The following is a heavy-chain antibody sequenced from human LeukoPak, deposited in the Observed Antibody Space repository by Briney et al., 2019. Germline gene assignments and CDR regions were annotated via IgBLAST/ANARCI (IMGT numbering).Heavy chain of an antibody. V-gene: IGHV3-48*02. D-gene: IGHD3-22*01. CDR2: ITSSSSTI. CDR3: ARGARYYDSS. J-gene: IGHJ4*02. Sequence: GGSLRPSCAASGFTFSSYSMNWVRQAPGKGLEWVSYITSSSSTIYYADSVKGRFTISRDNAKNSLYLQMNSLRDEDTAVYYCARGARYYDSSWGQGTLVTVSS. CDR1: GFTFSSYS.